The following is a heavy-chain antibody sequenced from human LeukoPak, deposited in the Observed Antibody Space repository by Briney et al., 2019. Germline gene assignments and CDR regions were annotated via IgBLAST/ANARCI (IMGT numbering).Heavy chain of an antibody. Sequence: ALVKVSCKASGYTFTGYYMHWVRQAPGQGLEWMGWINPNSGGTNYAQKFQGRVTMTRDTSISTAYMELSRLRSDDTAVYYCARANSLYGSGSYSYYYYYMDVWGKGTTVTVSS. D-gene: IGHD3-10*01. V-gene: IGHV1-2*02. CDR2: INPNSGGT. CDR3: ARANSLYGSGSYSYYYYYMDV. CDR1: GYTFTGYY. J-gene: IGHJ6*03.